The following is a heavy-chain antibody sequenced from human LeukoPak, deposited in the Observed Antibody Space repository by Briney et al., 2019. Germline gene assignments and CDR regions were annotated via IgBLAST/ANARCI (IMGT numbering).Heavy chain of an antibody. J-gene: IGHJ4*02. V-gene: IGHV4-34*01. CDR3: ARGITYYYGSGSYPTY. CDR2: INHSGST. Sequence: PSETLSLTCAVYGGSFSGYYWSWIRQPPGKGLEWIGEINHSGSTNYNPSLKSRVTISVDTSKNQFSLKLSSVTAADTAVYYCARGITYYYGSGSYPTYWGQGTLVTVSS. CDR1: GGSFSGYY. D-gene: IGHD3-10*01.